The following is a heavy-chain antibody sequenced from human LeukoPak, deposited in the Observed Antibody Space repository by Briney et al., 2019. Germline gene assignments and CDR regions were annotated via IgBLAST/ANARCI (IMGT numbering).Heavy chain of an antibody. D-gene: IGHD5-18*01. CDR2: ISSSSSYI. CDR1: AFTFISYS. J-gene: IGHJ4*02. Sequence: ARSLTPSSAASAFTFISYSMNWVCQVPGNLLEWVSSISSSSSYIYYADSVKGRFTISRDNAKNSLYLQMNSLRAEDTAVYYCARHSYGYFWGQGTLVTVSS. V-gene: IGHV3-21*01. CDR3: ARHSYGYF.